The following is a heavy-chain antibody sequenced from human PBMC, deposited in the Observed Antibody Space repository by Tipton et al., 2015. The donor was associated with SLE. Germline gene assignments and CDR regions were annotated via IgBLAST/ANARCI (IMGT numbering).Heavy chain of an antibody. J-gene: IGHJ4*02. CDR2: ISSSSTTM. CDR1: GFTIGGFE. CDR3: VRVYGADGYAKSFQH. D-gene: IGHD5-24*01. V-gene: IGHV3-48*03. Sequence: SLRLSCAASGFTIGGFEMNWVRQAPGKGLEGISYISSSSTTMYYADSVRGRFTTSRDNAKNSLDLQMDSLRVDDTAVYYCVRVYGADGYAKSFQHWGQGTLVTVSS.